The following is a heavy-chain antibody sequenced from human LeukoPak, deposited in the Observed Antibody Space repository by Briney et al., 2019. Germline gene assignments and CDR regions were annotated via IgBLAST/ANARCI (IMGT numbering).Heavy chain of an antibody. J-gene: IGHJ2*01. Sequence: PSEALSLTCTVSGGSISSGSYYWVWIRQPPGKGLEWIGTIYYSGTTYYNPSLKSRVTISVDKSKNQFSLKLSSVTAADTAVYYCARDQYYYDSSGYYQTPWYFDLWGRGTLVTVSS. CDR3: ARDQYYYDSSGYYQTPWYFDL. V-gene: IGHV4-39*07. CDR1: GGSISSGSYY. D-gene: IGHD3-22*01. CDR2: IYYSGTT.